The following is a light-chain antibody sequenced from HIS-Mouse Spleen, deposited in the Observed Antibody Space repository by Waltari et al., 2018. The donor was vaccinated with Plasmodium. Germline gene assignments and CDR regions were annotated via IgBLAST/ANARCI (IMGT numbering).Light chain of an antibody. CDR3: YSTDSSGNHRV. Sequence: SYELTQPPSVSVSPGQTARITFSGDALPKNYASWYQQKSGQAPVLGIYEDSKRPSGIPEGFSGSSSGTMATLTISGAQVEDEADYYCYSTDSSGNHRVFGGGTKLTVL. V-gene: IGLV3-10*01. J-gene: IGLJ3*02. CDR1: ALPKNY. CDR2: EDS.